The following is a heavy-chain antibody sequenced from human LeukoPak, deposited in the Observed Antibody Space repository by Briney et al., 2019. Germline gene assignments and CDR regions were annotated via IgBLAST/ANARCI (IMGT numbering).Heavy chain of an antibody. CDR1: GGSISSSSYY. CDR2: IYYSGST. D-gene: IGHD6-19*01. Sequence: KPSETLSLTYTVSGGSISSSSYYWGWIRQPPGKGLEWIGSIYYSGSTYYNPSLKSRVTISVDTSKNQFSLKLSSVPAADTAVYYCARPLPGIAVADDAFDIWGQGTMVTVSS. V-gene: IGHV4-39*01. J-gene: IGHJ3*02. CDR3: ARPLPGIAVADDAFDI.